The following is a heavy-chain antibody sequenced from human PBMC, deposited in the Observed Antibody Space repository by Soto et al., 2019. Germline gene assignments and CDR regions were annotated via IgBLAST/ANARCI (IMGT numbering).Heavy chain of an antibody. CDR2: ISYDGSEK. CDR3: ARPVVAFYYYGMDV. J-gene: IGHJ6*02. V-gene: IGHV3-30-3*01. D-gene: IGHD3-22*01. CDR1: GFTFSTYA. Sequence: QVQLEESGGGVVQPGTSLRLSCVASGFTFSTYAMEWVRQAPGKGLDWVAVISYDGSEKYYADSVQGRFTISRDNYRNTLSLQMNSLRPEDTAVYFCARPVVAFYYYGMDVLGHGTTVTVSS.